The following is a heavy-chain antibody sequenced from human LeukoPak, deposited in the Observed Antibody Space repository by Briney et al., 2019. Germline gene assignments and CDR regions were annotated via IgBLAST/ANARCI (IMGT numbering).Heavy chain of an antibody. D-gene: IGHD1-26*01. CDR3: ARPPPWELLHFDY. J-gene: IGHJ4*02. CDR1: GFTFSSYA. CDR2: ISYDGSNK. V-gene: IGHV3-30*04. Sequence: GRSLRLSCAASGFTFSSYAMHWVRQAPGKGLEWVAVISYDGSNKYYADSVKDRFTISRDNSKNTLYLQMNSLRAEDTAVYYCARPPPWELLHFDYWGQGTLVTVSS.